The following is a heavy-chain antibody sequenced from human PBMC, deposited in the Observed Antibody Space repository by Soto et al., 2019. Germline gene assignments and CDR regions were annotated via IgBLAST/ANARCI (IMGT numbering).Heavy chain of an antibody. Sequence: QVQLQESGPGLVKPSGTLSLTCAVSGGSISSSNWWSWVRQPPGKGLEWIGEIYHSGSTNYNPSLKSRVTISVDKSKNQFSLKLSSVTAADTAVYYCARGQKYYYDSSGYYYFDYWGQGTLVTVSS. CDR2: IYHSGST. CDR3: ARGQKYYYDSSGYYYFDY. D-gene: IGHD3-22*01. J-gene: IGHJ4*02. CDR1: GGSISSSNW. V-gene: IGHV4-4*02.